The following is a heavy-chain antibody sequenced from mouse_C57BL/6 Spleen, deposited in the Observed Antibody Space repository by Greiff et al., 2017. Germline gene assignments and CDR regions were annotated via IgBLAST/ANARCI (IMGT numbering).Heavy chain of an antibody. CDR3: TTNSWFAY. CDR2: IDPENGDT. Sequence: EVKLQQSGAELVRPGASVKLSCTASGFNIKDDYMHWVKQRPEQGLEWIGWIDPENGDTEYASKFQGKATITADTSSNTAYLQLSSLTSEDTAVYYCTTNSWFAYWGQGTLVTVSA. CDR1: GFNIKDDY. V-gene: IGHV14-4*01. J-gene: IGHJ3*01.